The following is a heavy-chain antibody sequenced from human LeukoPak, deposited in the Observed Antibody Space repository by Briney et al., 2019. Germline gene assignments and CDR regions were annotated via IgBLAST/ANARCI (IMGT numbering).Heavy chain of an antibody. Sequence: ASVKVSCKASGYTFTSYAINWVRQAPGQGLEWMGWSNTDTGNPTYAQGFTGRFVFSLDTSVSTAYLQISSLKAEDTAVYYCARANTKDYYDSSGYSGYWGQGTLVTVSS. CDR2: SNTDTGNP. CDR1: GYTFTSYA. CDR3: ARANTKDYYDSSGYSGY. V-gene: IGHV7-4-1*02. J-gene: IGHJ4*02. D-gene: IGHD3-22*01.